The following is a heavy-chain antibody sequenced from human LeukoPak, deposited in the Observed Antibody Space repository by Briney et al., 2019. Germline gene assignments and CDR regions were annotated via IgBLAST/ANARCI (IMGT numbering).Heavy chain of an antibody. CDR1: GFTFSSYV. D-gene: IGHD2-15*01. Sequence: GGSLRLSCAASGFTFSSYVVHWVRQAPGKGLEWVAIISYDGSNEYYADSVKGRFTISRENAKNSLYLRMNNLRAGDTAVYYCTRGYCSGGSCLDFWGQGTLVTVSS. CDR2: ISYDGSNE. CDR3: TRGYCSGGSCLDF. V-gene: IGHV3-30*14. J-gene: IGHJ4*02.